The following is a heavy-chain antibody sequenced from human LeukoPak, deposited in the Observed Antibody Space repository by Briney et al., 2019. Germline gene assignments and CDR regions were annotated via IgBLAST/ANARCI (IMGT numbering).Heavy chain of an antibody. Sequence: GGSLRLSCAAAGFTFSRNWMTWVRQAPGKGLQWVASIKEDGSEKYYVDSVKGRFTISRDNVKNSLFLQMNSLRIEDTAMYYCARDQPRITNDVWGQGTLVTVSS. V-gene: IGHV3-7*01. CDR1: GFTFSRNW. D-gene: IGHD1-14*01. J-gene: IGHJ4*02. CDR3: ARDQPRITNDV. CDR2: IKEDGSEK.